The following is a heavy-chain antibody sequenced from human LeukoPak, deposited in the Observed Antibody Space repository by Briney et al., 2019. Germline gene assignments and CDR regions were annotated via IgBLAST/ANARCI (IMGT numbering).Heavy chain of an antibody. CDR1: GGSFSGYY. CDR2: INHSGNT. CDR3: GRGRLVQYYYYYYYMDV. V-gene: IGHV4-34*01. D-gene: IGHD6-6*01. J-gene: IGHJ6*03. Sequence: SETLSLTCAVYGGSFSGYYWSWIRQPPGKGLEWIGEINHSGNTNYNTSLKRRVNISLDTSKNHFSQKLSFVTAADTAVYYCGRGRLVQYYYYYYYMDVWGKGTTVTVSS.